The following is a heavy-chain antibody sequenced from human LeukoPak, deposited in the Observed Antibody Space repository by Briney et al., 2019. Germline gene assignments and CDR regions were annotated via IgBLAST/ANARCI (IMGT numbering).Heavy chain of an antibody. J-gene: IGHJ4*02. Sequence: GGSLRLSCAASGFTFSSYAMSWVRQAPGKGLEWVSLISGSGGSTYYADSVKGRFTNSRDNSKNTLYLQMNSLRAEDTAVYYCAEVVGATTRGYFDYWGQGTLVTVSS. D-gene: IGHD1-26*01. CDR2: ISGSGGST. V-gene: IGHV3-23*01. CDR3: AEVVGATTRGYFDY. CDR1: GFTFSSYA.